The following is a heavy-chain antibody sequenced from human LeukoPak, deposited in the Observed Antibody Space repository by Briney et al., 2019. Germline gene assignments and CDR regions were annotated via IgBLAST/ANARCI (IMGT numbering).Heavy chain of an antibody. CDR1: GGSLSSYF. CDR3: ARQPSSWFTSFDS. Sequence: SETLSLTCTVSGGSLSSYFWSWIRQPPGKGLEWIAYIYYSGSTNYNPSLKSRVTISVDTSKNQFSLKLSSVTAADTAVYYRARQPSSWFTSFDSWGQGTLVTVSS. CDR2: IYYSGST. D-gene: IGHD6-13*01. V-gene: IGHV4-59*01. J-gene: IGHJ4*02.